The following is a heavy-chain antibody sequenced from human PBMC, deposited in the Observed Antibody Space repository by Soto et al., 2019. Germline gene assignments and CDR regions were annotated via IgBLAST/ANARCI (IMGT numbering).Heavy chain of an antibody. CDR3: ARKDFPVDY. V-gene: IGHV1-18*01. CDR2: ISAYNGNT. CDR1: GYTFTSYG. D-gene: IGHD3-3*01. Sequence: QVQLVQSGAEVKKPGASVKVYCKASGYTFTSYGISGVRQAPGQGLGWLGWISAYNGNTNYAQKLQGRVTMTTYTTASIAYRELRSLRSDDTGVYYCARKDFPVDYWGQGTLVTVSS. J-gene: IGHJ4*02.